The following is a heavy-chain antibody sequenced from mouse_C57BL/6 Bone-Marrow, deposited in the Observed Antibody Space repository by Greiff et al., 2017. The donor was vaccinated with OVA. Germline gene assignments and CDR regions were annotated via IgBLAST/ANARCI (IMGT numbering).Heavy chain of an antibody. J-gene: IGHJ2*01. V-gene: IGHV2-2*01. CDR2: IWSGGST. CDR1: GFSLTSYG. D-gene: IGHD1-1*01. CDR3: ARNALYYYGSSYVLFDY. Sequence: VQLQQSGPGLVQPSQCLSISCTVSGFSLTSYGVHWVSQSPGKGLEWLGVIWSGGSTDYNAAFISRLSISKDNSKSQVFCKMNSLRADETAIYFCARNALYYYGSSYVLFDYWGQGTTLTVSS.